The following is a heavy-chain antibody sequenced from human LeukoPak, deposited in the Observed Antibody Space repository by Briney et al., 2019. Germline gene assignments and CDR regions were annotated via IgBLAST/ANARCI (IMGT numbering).Heavy chain of an antibody. CDR3: ARGRAYRYDFWSGYLN. D-gene: IGHD3-3*01. Sequence: SVKVSCKPSGYSFTAYYMHLVRQAPGQGLEWMGGIIPIFGTANYAQKFQGRVTITVDESTSTAYMELSSLRSEDTAVYYCARGRAYRYDFWSGYLNWGQGTLVTVSS. J-gene: IGHJ4*02. CDR2: IIPIFGTA. V-gene: IGHV1-69*13. CDR1: GYSFTAYY.